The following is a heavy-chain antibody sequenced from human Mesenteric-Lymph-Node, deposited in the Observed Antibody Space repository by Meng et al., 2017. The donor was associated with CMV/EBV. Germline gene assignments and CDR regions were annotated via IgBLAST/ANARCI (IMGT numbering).Heavy chain of an antibody. J-gene: IGHJ4*02. V-gene: IGHV1-2*02. Sequence: ASVKVSCKASGFTFSNYGFIWVRQAPGQGLEWMGWINPNSGGTNYAQKFQGRVTMTRDTSISTAYMELSSLRSEDTAVYYCARGSALEWDPQIDYWGQGTLVTVSS. CDR3: ARGSALEWDPQIDY. CDR2: INPNSGGT. CDR1: GFTFSNYG. D-gene: IGHD3-3*01.